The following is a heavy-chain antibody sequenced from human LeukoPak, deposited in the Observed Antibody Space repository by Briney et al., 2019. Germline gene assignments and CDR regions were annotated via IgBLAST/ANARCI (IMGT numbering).Heavy chain of an antibody. Sequence: ASVKVSCKASGYTFTGYYMHWARQAPGQGLEWMGRINPNSGGTNYAQKFQGRVTMTRDTSISTAYMELSRLRSDDTAVYYCAREPLPYYDILTGYYLNAFDIWGQGTMVTVSS. CDR3: AREPLPYYDILTGYYLNAFDI. D-gene: IGHD3-9*01. V-gene: IGHV1-2*06. J-gene: IGHJ3*02. CDR1: GYTFTGYY. CDR2: INPNSGGT.